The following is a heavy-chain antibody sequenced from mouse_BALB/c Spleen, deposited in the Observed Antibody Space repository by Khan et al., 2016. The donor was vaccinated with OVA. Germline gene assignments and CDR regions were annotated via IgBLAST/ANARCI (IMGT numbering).Heavy chain of an antibody. Sequence: EVKLEESGPDLVKPGASVKISCKASGYSFTGYYMNWVKQSHGKSLECIGRVNPNTGNTNYNQKFKGKAILTVDTSSSTAYMELRSLTSEDSAVYSCARGYDFFAYWGQGTLVTVSA. J-gene: IGHJ3*01. V-gene: IGHV1-26*01. CDR3: ARGYDFFAY. CDR2: VNPNTGNT. D-gene: IGHD2-14*01. CDR1: GYSFTGYY.